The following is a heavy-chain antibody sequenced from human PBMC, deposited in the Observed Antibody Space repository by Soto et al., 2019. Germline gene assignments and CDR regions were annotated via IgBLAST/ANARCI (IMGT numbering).Heavy chain of an antibody. CDR1: GGCISSGGYY. J-gene: IGHJ3*02. Sequence: SETLSLRCTVSGGCISSGGYYWSWIRQHPGKGLEWIGYIYYSGSTYYNPSLKSRVTISVDTSKNQFSLKLSSVTAADTAVYYCARDKVSSGWPDSSDIWGQGTLVTVSS. V-gene: IGHV4-31*03. CDR3: ARDKVSSGWPDSSDI. D-gene: IGHD6-19*01. CDR2: IYYSGST.